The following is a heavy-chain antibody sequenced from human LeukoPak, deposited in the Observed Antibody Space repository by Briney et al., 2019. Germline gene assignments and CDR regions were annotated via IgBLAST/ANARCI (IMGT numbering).Heavy chain of an antibody. D-gene: IGHD6-13*01. CDR3: ARAAVAAAAAHMDV. J-gene: IGHJ6*03. V-gene: IGHV4-59*01. CDR2: IYYSGST. CDR1: GGSISSYY. Sequence: PSETLSLTCTVSGGSISSYYWSWIRQPPGKGLEWIGYIYYSGSTNYNPSLKSRVTISVDTSKNQFSLKLSSVTAADTAVYYCARAAVAAAAAHMDVWGKGTTVTVSS.